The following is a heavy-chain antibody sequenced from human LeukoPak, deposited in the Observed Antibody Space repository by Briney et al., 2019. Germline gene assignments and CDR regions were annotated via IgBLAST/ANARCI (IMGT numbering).Heavy chain of an antibody. CDR1: GFTFSSYA. V-gene: IGHV3-23*01. J-gene: IGHJ4*02. CDR2: ITGSGGST. CDR3: AKDGVLRFLEWSGGYFDY. Sequence: GGSLRLSCAASGFTFSSYAMSWVRQAPGEGLEWVSAITGSGGSTYYADSVKGRFTISRDNSKNTLYLQMNSLRAEDTAVYYCAKDGVLRFLEWSGGYFDYWGQGTLVTVSS. D-gene: IGHD3-3*01.